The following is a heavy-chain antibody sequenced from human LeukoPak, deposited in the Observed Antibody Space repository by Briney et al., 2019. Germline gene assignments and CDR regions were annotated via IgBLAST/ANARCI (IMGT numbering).Heavy chain of an antibody. CDR1: GFTFSSYG. V-gene: IGHV3-30*02. J-gene: IGHJ6*03. CDR2: IRYDGSNK. CDR3: AKAPYCSSTSCYYYYYMDV. D-gene: IGHD2-2*01. Sequence: GGSLRLSCAASGFTFSSYGMHWVRQAPGKGLEWVAFIRYDGSNKYYADSVKGRFTISRDNSKNTLYLQMNSLRAEDTAVYYCAKAPYCSSTSCYYYYYMDVWGKGTTVTVSS.